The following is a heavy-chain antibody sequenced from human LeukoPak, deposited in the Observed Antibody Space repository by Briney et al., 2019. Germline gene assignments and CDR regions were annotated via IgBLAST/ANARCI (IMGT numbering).Heavy chain of an antibody. Sequence: GGSLRLSCAISGFPVSSDYMSWVRQAPGKGLECVSLLHASGNTYFADSVKGRFTVSRDISKNTLYLQMNSLRAEDTAVYYCARCGGDCYYGFDIWGQGTMVTVSS. CDR2: LHASGNT. D-gene: IGHD2-21*02. CDR1: GFPVSSDY. CDR3: ARCGGDCYYGFDI. V-gene: IGHV3-53*01. J-gene: IGHJ3*02.